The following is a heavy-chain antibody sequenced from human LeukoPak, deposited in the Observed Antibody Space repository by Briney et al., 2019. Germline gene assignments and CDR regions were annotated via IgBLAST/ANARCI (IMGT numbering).Heavy chain of an antibody. CDR3: ARRAGSYSHSYDY. CDR1: GYSISSTYY. J-gene: IGHJ4*02. D-gene: IGHD2-15*01. Sequence: PSETLSLTCTVSGYSISSTYYWGWIRQPPGKGLEWIGSIYHSGSTYYNPSLKSRVTISVDTSKNQFSLKLSSVTAADTAVYYCARRAGSYSHSYDYWGQGTLVTVSS. V-gene: IGHV4-38-2*02. CDR2: IYHSGST.